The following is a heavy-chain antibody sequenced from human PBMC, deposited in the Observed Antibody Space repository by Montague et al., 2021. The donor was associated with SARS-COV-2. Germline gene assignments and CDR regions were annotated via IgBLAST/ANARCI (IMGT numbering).Heavy chain of an antibody. D-gene: IGHD2-2*01. Sequence: SETLSLTCTVSGGSISSYYWSWIRQPPGKGLEWIGYMYYSGSTNYNPSLKSRVTISVDTSKNQFSLKLGSMTAADTAVYYCAREGRGYCSSTSCQSAFDIWGQGTMVTVSS. V-gene: IGHV4-59*01. CDR1: GGSISSYY. CDR3: AREGRGYCSSTSCQSAFDI. J-gene: IGHJ3*02. CDR2: MYYSGST.